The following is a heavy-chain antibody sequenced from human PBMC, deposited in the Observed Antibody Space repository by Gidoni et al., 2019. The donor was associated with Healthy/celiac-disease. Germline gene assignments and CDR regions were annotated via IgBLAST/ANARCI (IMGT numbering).Heavy chain of an antibody. CDR3: ARAQVLDSKALDY. CDR2: INHSGST. CDR1: GGSFSGYY. V-gene: IGHV4-34*01. D-gene: IGHD2-15*01. J-gene: IGHJ4*02. Sequence: QVQLQQWGAGLLKPSETLSLTCAVYGGSFSGYYWSWFRQPPGKGLEWIGEINHSGSTNYNPSLKSRVTISVDTSKNQFSLKLSSVTAADTAVYYCARAQVLDSKALDYWGQGTLVTVSS.